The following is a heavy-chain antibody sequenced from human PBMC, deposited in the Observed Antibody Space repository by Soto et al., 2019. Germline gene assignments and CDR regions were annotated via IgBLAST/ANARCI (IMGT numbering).Heavy chain of an antibody. D-gene: IGHD6-19*01. CDR2: ISGSGGST. CDR3: ANAGQHWLDKIDY. CDR1: GFTFSSYA. J-gene: IGHJ4*02. Sequence: PGGSLRLSCAASGFTFSSYAMSWVRQAAGKGREWVSAISGSGGSTYYADSGKGRFTISRDNSKNTLYLQMNSLRAEDTAVYHSANAGQHWLDKIDYWGQGTLVTVSS. V-gene: IGHV3-23*01.